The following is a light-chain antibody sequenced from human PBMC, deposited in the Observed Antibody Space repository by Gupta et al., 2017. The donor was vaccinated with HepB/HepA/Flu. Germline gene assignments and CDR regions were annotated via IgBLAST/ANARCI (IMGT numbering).Light chain of an antibody. CDR2: DDT. V-gene: IGLV3-21*03. J-gene: IGLJ1*01. CDR1: NIGDKS. CDR3: QVWDSSSDYV. Sequence: SFSPTPPSSVSVVPGKPASIPCGGDNIGDKSVHWYQQRPGQAPVLVVHDDTDRPSGIPERFSGSNSGNTATLTISRVEAGDEADYYCQVWDSSSDYVFGIGTKVTVL.